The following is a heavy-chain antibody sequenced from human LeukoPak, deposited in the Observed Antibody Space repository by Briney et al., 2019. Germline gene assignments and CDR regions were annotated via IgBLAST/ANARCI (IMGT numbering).Heavy chain of an antibody. Sequence: GGSLRLSCAASGFTVSSNYMNWVRQARGKGLEWVSVIYSGGSTYYADSVKGRFTISRDNSKNTLFLQMKSLRAEDTAVYYCARGIPGSSWYLGFDYWGQGTLVTVSS. CDR2: IYSGGST. J-gene: IGHJ4*02. CDR1: GFTVSSNY. V-gene: IGHV3-53*01. D-gene: IGHD6-13*01. CDR3: ARGIPGSSWYLGFDY.